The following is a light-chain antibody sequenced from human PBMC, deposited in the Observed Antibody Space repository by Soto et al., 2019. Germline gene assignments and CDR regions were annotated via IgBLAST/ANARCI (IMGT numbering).Light chain of an antibody. CDR3: QQYGSSPWT. V-gene: IGKV3-20*01. J-gene: IGKJ1*01. CDR2: GVS. Sequence: EIVLTQSPVTLSLSPGERATLSCRASQSVSSNYLAWYQQKPGQAPRLLIYGVSSRATGIPDRFSGSGSGTDFTLTISRLEPEDFAVYNCQQYGSSPWTFGQGTKVDIK. CDR1: QSVSSNY.